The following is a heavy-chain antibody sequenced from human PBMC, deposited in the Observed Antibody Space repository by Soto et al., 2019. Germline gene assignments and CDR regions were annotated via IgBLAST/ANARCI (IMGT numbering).Heavy chain of an antibody. J-gene: IGHJ6*02. CDR1: GFTFSNAW. V-gene: IGHV3-15*01. D-gene: IGHD3-22*01. CDR2: IKSKSDGETT. CDR3: TTGLTYYYDSSGYYCAGGMDV. Sequence: EVQLVESGGGLVKPGGSLRLSCAASGFTFSNAWMNWVRQAPGKGLEWVGRIKSKSDGETTDYAAPVKGRFTISRDDSKNTLYLQMNSLKTEDTAVYYCTTGLTYYYDSSGYYCAGGMDVWGQGITVTVSS.